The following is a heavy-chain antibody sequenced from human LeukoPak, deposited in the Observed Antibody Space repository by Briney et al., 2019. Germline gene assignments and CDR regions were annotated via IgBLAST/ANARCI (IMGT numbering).Heavy chain of an antibody. Sequence: SETLSLTCTVSGGSISSYYWSWIRQPPGKGLEWIGEINHSGSTNYNSSLKSRVTISVDTSKNQFSLKLSSVTAADTAVYYCARLHYYDSSGYYPWGQGTLVTVSS. J-gene: IGHJ5*02. V-gene: IGHV4-34*01. CDR3: ARLHYYDSSGYYP. D-gene: IGHD3-22*01. CDR1: GGSISSYY. CDR2: INHSGST.